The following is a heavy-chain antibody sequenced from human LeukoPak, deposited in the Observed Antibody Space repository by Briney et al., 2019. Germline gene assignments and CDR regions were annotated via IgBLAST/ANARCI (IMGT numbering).Heavy chain of an antibody. CDR2: IIPILGIA. CDR3: ATDSLLRRSGELFDAFDI. J-gene: IGHJ3*02. D-gene: IGHD2-15*01. V-gene: IGHV1-69*04. CDR1: GGTFSSYA. Sequence: ASVKVSCKASGGTFSSYAISWVRQAPGQGLEWMGRIIPILGIANYAQKFQGRVTITADKSTSTAYMELSSLRSEDTAVYYCATDSLLRRSGELFDAFDIWAKGQWSPSLQ.